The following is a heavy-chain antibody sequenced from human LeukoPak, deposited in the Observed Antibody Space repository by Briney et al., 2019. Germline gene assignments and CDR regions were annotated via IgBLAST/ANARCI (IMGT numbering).Heavy chain of an antibody. V-gene: IGHV3-7*01. Sequence: GGSLRLSCAASGFTFSSYWMSWVRQAPGKGLEWVANIKQDGNEKYYVDSVKGRFTISRDNAKNSLYLQMNSLRAEDTAVYYCARDDLTAYYYYMDVWGKGTTVTV. J-gene: IGHJ6*03. CDR1: GFTFSSYW. CDR3: ARDDLTAYYYYMDV. D-gene: IGHD3-9*01. CDR2: IKQDGNEK.